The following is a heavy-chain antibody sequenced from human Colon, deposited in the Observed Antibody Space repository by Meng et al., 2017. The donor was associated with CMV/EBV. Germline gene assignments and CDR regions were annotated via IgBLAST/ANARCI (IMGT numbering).Heavy chain of an antibody. D-gene: IGHD5-12*01. V-gene: IGHV3-72*01. CDR3: ARGGYPPLFDY. CDR2: SRNKANSYTT. CDR1: GFTFSDHY. Sequence: GESLKISCATSGFTFSDHYMDWVRQAPGKGLEWVGRSRNKANSYTTEYAPSVRGRFTISRDASKKLLFLQMNSLKTEDTAVYYCARGGYPPLFDYWGQGTLVTVSS. J-gene: IGHJ4*02.